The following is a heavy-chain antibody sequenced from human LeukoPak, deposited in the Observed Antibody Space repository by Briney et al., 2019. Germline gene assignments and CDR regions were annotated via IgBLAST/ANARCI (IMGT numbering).Heavy chain of an antibody. V-gene: IGHV1-18*01. CDR3: ARGSYFDY. CDR2: ISPYNDNT. J-gene: IGHJ4*02. Sequence: ASVKVSCKSSVYTFTSYGISWVRQAPGQGLEWMGWISPYNDNTNYAQKLQGRVTMTTDTSTTTAYMELRGLRSDDTAVYYCARGSYFDYWGQGTLVTVSS. CDR1: VYTFTSYG.